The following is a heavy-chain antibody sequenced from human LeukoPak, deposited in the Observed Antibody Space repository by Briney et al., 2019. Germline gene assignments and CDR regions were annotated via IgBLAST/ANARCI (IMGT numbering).Heavy chain of an antibody. J-gene: IGHJ4*02. CDR3: ASQDYYDSSGYFAQNY. Sequence: ASVKVSCKASGYTFIGYYLHWVRQAPGQGLEWMGWINPNSGGTNYAQKFQGRVTMTRDTSISTAYMELSRLRSDDTAVYYCASQDYYDSSGYFAQNYWGQGTLVTVSS. CDR1: GYTFIGYY. V-gene: IGHV1-2*02. CDR2: INPNSGGT. D-gene: IGHD3-22*01.